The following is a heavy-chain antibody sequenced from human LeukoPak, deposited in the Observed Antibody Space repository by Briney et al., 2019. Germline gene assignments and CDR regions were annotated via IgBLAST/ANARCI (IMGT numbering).Heavy chain of an antibody. Sequence: SETLSLTCTVSGGSISSSSYYWGWIRQPPGKGLEWIGSIYYSGSTYYNPSLKSRVTISVDTSKNQFSLKLSSVTAADTAVYYCARVELEGYCSGTSCSVWFDPWGQGTLVTVSS. D-gene: IGHD2-2*01. CDR3: ARVELEGYCSGTSCSVWFDP. CDR2: IYYSGST. V-gene: IGHV4-39*01. CDR1: GGSISSSSYY. J-gene: IGHJ5*02.